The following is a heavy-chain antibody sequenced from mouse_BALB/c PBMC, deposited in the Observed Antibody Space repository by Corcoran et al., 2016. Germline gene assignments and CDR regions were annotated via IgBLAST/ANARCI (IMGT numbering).Heavy chain of an antibody. J-gene: IGHJ4*01. CDR2: INPYNGAT. D-gene: IGHD2-12*01. V-gene: IGHV1-26*01. CDR3: ARERSTIAWMDY. Sequence: EVQLQQSGPELVKPGASVKISCKASGYSFTGYYMHWVKQSHVKSLEWIGRINPYNGATSYNQNFKDKASLTVDKSSSTAYMELHSLTSEDSAVYYCARERSTIAWMDYWGQGTSVTVSS. CDR1: GYSFTGYY.